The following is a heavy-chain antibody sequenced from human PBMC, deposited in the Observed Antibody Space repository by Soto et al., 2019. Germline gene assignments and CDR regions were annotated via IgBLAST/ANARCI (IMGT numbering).Heavy chain of an antibody. Sequence: SETLSLTCTVSGGSISSYYWSWIRQPPGKGLERIGYIYYSGSTNYNPSLKSRVTISVDTSKNQFSLQLSSVTVEDTAVYYCATSYGNAWYTYWGQGTQVTVSS. CDR3: ATSYGNAWYTY. CDR2: IYYSGST. D-gene: IGHD6-13*01. V-gene: IGHV4-59*01. CDR1: GGSISSYY. J-gene: IGHJ4*02.